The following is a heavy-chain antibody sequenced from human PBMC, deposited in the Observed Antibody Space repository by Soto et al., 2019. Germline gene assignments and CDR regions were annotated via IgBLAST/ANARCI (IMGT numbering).Heavy chain of an antibody. V-gene: IGHV1-46*01. Sequence: DSVKVSCKGSGYTFTTYYMHWVLQAPGQGLEWMGIISPDGGRTSYAQKFQGRVTMTRDTSTSTVYMELSSLRPEDTAVYYCATRDPGHYWGQGTLVTVSS. CDR2: ISPDGGRT. CDR1: GYTFTTYY. CDR3: ATRDPGHY. J-gene: IGHJ4*02.